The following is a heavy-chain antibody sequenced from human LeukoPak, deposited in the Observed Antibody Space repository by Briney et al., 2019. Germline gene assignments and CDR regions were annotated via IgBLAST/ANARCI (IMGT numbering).Heavy chain of an antibody. Sequence: SETLSLTCAVYGRSFSGFYWSWIRQPPGKGLEWIGEINHSGSTNYNPSLKSRVTISVDTSKNQFSLKLSSVTAADTAVYYCARGRLNHYYGSGSIFDYWGQGTLVTVSS. CDR1: GRSFSGFY. D-gene: IGHD3-10*01. CDR2: INHSGST. V-gene: IGHV4-34*01. J-gene: IGHJ4*02. CDR3: ARGRLNHYYGSGSIFDY.